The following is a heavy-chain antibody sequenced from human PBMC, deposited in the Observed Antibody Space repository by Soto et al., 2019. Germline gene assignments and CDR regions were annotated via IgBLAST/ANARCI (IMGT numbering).Heavy chain of an antibody. J-gene: IGHJ6*02. CDR3: ARGSSIAGLYYGMDV. CDR2: NYYSGIT. CDR1: GGSISSGGYY. Sequence: QVQLQESGPGLVKPSQTLSLTCTVSGGSISSGGYYWTWIRQHPGKGLEWIGYNYYSGITYYNPSLKSRVPISLYTSKNQVSLKLSSVTAADTAVYYCARGSSIAGLYYGMDVWGQGTTVTVSS. D-gene: IGHD6-6*01. V-gene: IGHV4-31*03.